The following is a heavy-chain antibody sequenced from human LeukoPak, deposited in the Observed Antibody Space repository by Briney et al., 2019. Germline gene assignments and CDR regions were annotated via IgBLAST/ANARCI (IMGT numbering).Heavy chain of an antibody. CDR2: ISYDGNNK. Sequence: PGGSLRLSCAASGFTFSSYGMHWVRQAPGKGLEWVAVISYDGNNKYYADSVKGRFTISRDNSKNTPYLQMNSLRAEDTAVYYCARDKFYSSSYFDYWGQGTLVTVSS. J-gene: IGHJ4*02. CDR1: GFTFSSYG. V-gene: IGHV3-30*19. CDR3: ARDKFYSSSYFDY. D-gene: IGHD6-13*01.